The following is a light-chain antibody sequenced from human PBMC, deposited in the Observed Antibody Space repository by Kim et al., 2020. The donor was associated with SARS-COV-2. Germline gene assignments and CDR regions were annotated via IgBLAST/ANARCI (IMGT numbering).Light chain of an antibody. CDR1: NIGSKS. J-gene: IGLJ2*01. V-gene: IGLV3-21*04. CDR3: QVWDRGSDHVV. Sequence: SYELTQPPSVSVAPGKTASITCGGNNIGSKSVHWYQRKPGQAPVLVIYYDVDRPSGIPERFSGSNSGNTATLTINRVEAGDEADYYCQVWDRGSDHVVFG. CDR2: YDV.